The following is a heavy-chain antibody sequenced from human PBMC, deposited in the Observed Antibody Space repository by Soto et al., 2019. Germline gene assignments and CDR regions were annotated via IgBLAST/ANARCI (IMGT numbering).Heavy chain of an antibody. CDR1: GFTFSSYN. J-gene: IGHJ4*02. Sequence: QVNLVESGGGVVPPGGSLRVCCIASGFTFSSYNMHWVRQAPGEGLEWVAVISFDGANTFYADSVKGGFTISRDISRDNIYLQMSALRDADTAMYGCARDGYNRGGFDYWGQGTQVTVSS. D-gene: IGHD2-15*01. CDR2: ISFDGANT. CDR3: ARDGYNRGGFDY. V-gene: IGHV3-30-3*01.